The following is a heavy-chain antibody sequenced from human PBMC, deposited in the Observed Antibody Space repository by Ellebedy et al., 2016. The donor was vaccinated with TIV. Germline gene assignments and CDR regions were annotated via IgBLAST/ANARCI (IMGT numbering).Heavy chain of an antibody. J-gene: IGHJ5*02. CDR2: INAGNGNT. D-gene: IGHD1-20*01. CDR3: ARGDINWNDDGWFDP. V-gene: IGHV1-3*01. CDR1: GYTFTSYA. Sequence: ASVKVSXXASGYTFTSYAMHWVRQAPGQRLEWMGWINAGNGNTKYSQKFQGRVTITRDTSASTAYMELSSLRSEDTAVYYCARGDINWNDDGWFDPWGQGTLVTVSS.